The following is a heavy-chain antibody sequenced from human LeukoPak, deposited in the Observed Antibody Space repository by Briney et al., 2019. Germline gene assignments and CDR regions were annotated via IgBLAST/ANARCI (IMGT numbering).Heavy chain of an antibody. CDR1: GGSISNYY. D-gene: IGHD2-2*01. V-gene: IGHV4-59*01. Sequence: PSETLSLTCTVSGGSISNYYWSWIRQPPGKGLEWIGYIYYSGSTNYNPSLKSRVSISVDTSKNQFSLKLSSVTAADTAVYYCARVSDCSSTSCYFLYYYMDVWGKGTTVTVSS. CDR2: IYYSGST. CDR3: ARVSDCSSTSCYFLYYYMDV. J-gene: IGHJ6*03.